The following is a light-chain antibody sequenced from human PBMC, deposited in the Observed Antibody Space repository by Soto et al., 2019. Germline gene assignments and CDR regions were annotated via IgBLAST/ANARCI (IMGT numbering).Light chain of an antibody. CDR2: DVN. CDR3: SSYTGISTQV. CDR1: SSDVGGYHY. Sequence: QSALTQPRSVSGSPGQSVTLSCTGTSSDVGGYHYVSWYQHHPGKAPKIIIYDVNKRPSGVPDRFSGSKSGNTASLTISGLQTEDEADYYCSSYTGISTQVFGGGTKLTVL. J-gene: IGLJ3*02. V-gene: IGLV2-11*01.